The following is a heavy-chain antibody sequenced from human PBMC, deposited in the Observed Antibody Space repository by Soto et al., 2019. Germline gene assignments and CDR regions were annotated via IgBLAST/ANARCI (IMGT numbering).Heavy chain of an antibody. CDR2: IYSSGSA. V-gene: IGHV4-30-4*01. Sequence: QMQLQESGPGLVKPSQTLSLTCTVSGDSISRGDYYWGWIRQPPGKGLEWIGYIYSSGSAYYNPSLEGRFFISIDTSKNQFSLEMTSVTAADTAVYFCARRVGPTGLANWFDPWGQGTLVTVSS. D-gene: IGHD1-26*01. J-gene: IGHJ5*02. CDR1: GDSISRGDYY. CDR3: ARRVGPTGLANWFDP.